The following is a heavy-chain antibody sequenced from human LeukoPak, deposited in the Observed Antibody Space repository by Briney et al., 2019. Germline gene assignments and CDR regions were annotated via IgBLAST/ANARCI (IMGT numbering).Heavy chain of an antibody. D-gene: IGHD6-19*01. V-gene: IGHV1-8*01. CDR3: ATDIRAGTPRDY. CDR2: MNPNTGNT. CDR1: GYTFTSYD. J-gene: IGHJ4*02. Sequence: GASVKVSCKASGYTFTSYDINWVRQATGQGLEWMGWMNPNTGNTGYAQNFQGRITMTRNTSISTAYMELSSLRSEDTAVYYCATDIRAGTPRDYWDQGTLVTVSS.